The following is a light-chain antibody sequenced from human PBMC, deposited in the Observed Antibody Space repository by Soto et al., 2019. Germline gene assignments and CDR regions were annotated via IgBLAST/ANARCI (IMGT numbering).Light chain of an antibody. J-gene: IGLJ1*01. V-gene: IGLV2-14*02. CDR1: SSDVGSYNF. CDR3: CSLTTSHTYV. Sequence: QSALTQPASVSGSPGQSITISCTGTSSDVGSYNFVSWFQQHPGKVPKLIIYEGTERPSGVSNRYSGSKSGNSASLTISGLQADDEADYYCCSLTTSHTYVFGSGTKVTVL. CDR2: EGT.